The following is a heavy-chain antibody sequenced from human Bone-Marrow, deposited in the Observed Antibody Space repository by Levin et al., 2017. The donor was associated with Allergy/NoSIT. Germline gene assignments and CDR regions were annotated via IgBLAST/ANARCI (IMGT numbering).Heavy chain of an antibody. J-gene: IGHJ4*02. CDR3: ARHGVVGSQYYFDY. CDR1: GASMSSYY. Sequence: SQTLSLTCSVSGASMSSYYWSWIRLPPGRGLEWIGFSYHSGTTKYNPSLKSRVTISVDTSKNQFSLKLSSVTAADTAIYYCARHGVVGSQYYFDYWGQGTLVTVSS. D-gene: IGHD3-3*01. V-gene: IGHV4-59*08. CDR2: SYHSGTT.